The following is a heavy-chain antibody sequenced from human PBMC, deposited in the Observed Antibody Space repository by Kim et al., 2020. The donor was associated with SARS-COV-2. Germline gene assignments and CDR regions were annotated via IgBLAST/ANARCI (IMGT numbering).Heavy chain of an antibody. V-gene: IGHV4-39*01. J-gene: IGHJ5*02. CDR1: GGSISSSSYY. CDR3: ARCRGEWLRLRGWFDP. CDR2: IYYSGST. Sequence: SETLSLTCTVSGGSISSSSYYWGWIRQPPGKGLEWIGSIYYSGSTYYNPSLKSRVTISVDTSKNQFSLKLSSVTAADTAVYYCARCRGEWLRLRGWFDPWGQGTLVTVSS. D-gene: IGHD5-12*01.